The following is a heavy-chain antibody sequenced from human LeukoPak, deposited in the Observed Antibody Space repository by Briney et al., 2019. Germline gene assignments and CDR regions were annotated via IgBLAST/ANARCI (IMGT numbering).Heavy chain of an antibody. V-gene: IGHV3-33*01. CDR3: ARVSCGGDCYYDAFDI. CDR2: IGYDGRKK. Sequence: GGSLRLSCAASGFTFSNYAMHWVRQAPGKGLEWVAVIGYDGRKKYYADSEKGRLTISRDTSKNTLYLQLNSLRAEDTAIYYCARVSCGGDCYYDAFDIWGQGTMVTVSS. CDR1: GFTFSNYA. J-gene: IGHJ3*02. D-gene: IGHD2-21*02.